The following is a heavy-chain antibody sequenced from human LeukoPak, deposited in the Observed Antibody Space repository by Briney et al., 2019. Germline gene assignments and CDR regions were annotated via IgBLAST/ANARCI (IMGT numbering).Heavy chain of an antibody. J-gene: IGHJ4*02. Sequence: RGSLRLSCAASGFTFSDYYMSWIRQAPGKGLEWVSYISSSGSTIYYADSVEGRFTISRDNAKNSLYLQMNSLRAEDTAVYYCCRFYGDYGIDYWGQGTLVTVSS. V-gene: IGHV3-11*01. CDR2: ISSSGSTI. D-gene: IGHD4-17*01. CDR1: GFTFSDYY. CDR3: CRFYGDYGIDY.